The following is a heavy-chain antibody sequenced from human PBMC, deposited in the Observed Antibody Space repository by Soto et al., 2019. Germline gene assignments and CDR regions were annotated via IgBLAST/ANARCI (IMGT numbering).Heavy chain of an antibody. CDR1: GYSFTSYW. Sequence: GESLKISCKGSGYSFTSYWIGWVRQMPGKGLEWMGIIYPGDSDTRYSPSFQGQVTISADKSISTAYLQWSSLKASDTAMYYCAIAPYYYDSSGYAFDIWGQGTMVPVSS. D-gene: IGHD3-22*01. CDR3: AIAPYYYDSSGYAFDI. CDR2: IYPGDSDT. V-gene: IGHV5-51*01. J-gene: IGHJ3*02.